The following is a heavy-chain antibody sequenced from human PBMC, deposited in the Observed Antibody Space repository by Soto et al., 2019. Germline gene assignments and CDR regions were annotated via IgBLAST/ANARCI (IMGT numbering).Heavy chain of an antibody. CDR2: IDPSDSYT. V-gene: IGHV5-10-1*01. J-gene: IGHJ6*02. D-gene: IGHD2-15*01. CDR1: GYSFSTYW. CDR3: ARMDPYSYYYGLDV. Sequence: GESLKISCKGSGYSFSTYWINWVRQMPGKGLEWMGMIDPSDSYTNYSPSFQGHVTISADKSISTAYLQWSSLKASDTAMYYCARMDPYSYYYGLDVWGQGTTVTVSS.